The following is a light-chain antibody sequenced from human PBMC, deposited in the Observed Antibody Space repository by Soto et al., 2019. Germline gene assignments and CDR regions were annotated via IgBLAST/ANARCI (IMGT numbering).Light chain of an antibody. V-gene: IGLV2-11*01. CDR2: AVS. CDR1: RSDVGGFNY. J-gene: IGLJ3*02. Sequence: QSVLTQPRSVSGSPGQSVTISCTGTRSDVGGFNYVSWYQQHPGKAPKLMIYAVSKRPSGVPDRFSGSRSGNTASLTISGLQADDEADYYCCSYAGSYTNWVFGGGTKVTVL. CDR3: CSYAGSYTNWV.